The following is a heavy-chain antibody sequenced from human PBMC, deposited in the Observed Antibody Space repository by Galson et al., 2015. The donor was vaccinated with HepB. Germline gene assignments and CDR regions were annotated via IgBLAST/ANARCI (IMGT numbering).Heavy chain of an antibody. CDR2: ISSSSSYI. V-gene: IGHV3-21*01. Sequence: SLRLSCAASGFTFSSYSMSWVRQAPGKGLEWVSSISSSSSYIYYADSVKGRFTISRDNAKNSLYLQMNSLRAEDTAVYYCASGSHASSIRWGQGTLVTVSS. J-gene: IGHJ4*02. CDR1: GFTFSSYS. D-gene: IGHD6-6*01. CDR3: ASGSHASSIR.